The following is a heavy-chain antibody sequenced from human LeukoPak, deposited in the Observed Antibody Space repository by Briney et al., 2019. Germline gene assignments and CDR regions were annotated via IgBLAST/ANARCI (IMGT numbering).Heavy chain of an antibody. D-gene: IGHD1-14*01. CDR1: TFTFHTYA. V-gene: IGHV3-23*01. J-gene: IGHJ4*01. CDR3: AKDPRARGRYFFDD. Sequence: GGSLRLSCVASTFTFHTYAMRWVRQRPGKGPEWVSMISSSGETTDYAESVKGRFIIPRDNTKNTLYLQLESPRVDDTAIYYCAKDPRARGRYFFDDWGQGSLVIVSS. CDR2: ISSSGETT.